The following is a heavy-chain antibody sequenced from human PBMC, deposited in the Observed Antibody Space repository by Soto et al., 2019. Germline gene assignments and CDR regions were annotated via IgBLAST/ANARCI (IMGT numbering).Heavy chain of an antibody. Sequence: VGSLRLSCAASGFTFSSYAMHWVRQAPGKGLEWVAVISYDGSNKYYADSVKGRFTISRDNSKNTLYLQMNSLRAEDTAVYYCARETRLVTDYWGQGTLVTVSS. CDR3: ARETRLVTDY. D-gene: IGHD2-15*01. CDR2: ISYDGSNK. CDR1: GFTFSSYA. J-gene: IGHJ4*02. V-gene: IGHV3-30*04.